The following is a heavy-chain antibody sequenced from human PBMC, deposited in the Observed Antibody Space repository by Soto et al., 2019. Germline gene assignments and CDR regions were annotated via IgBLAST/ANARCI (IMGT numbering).Heavy chain of an antibody. CDR2: IYFSGST. Sequence: PSETLSLTCSVSGGSISSRSFYWGWIRQPPGKGLEWIGSIYFSGSTYYNPSLKGRVTISGDTSNNQFYLNLNSATAADTAVYYCARIAIRYYFDYWGQGALVTVS. CDR3: ARIAIRYYFDY. V-gene: IGHV4-39*01. J-gene: IGHJ4*02. CDR1: GGSISSRSFY. D-gene: IGHD2-21*01.